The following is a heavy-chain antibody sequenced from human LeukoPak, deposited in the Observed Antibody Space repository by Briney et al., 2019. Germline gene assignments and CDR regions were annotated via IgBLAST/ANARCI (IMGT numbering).Heavy chain of an antibody. CDR1: GYTFTSYG. CDR3: ARAMCSSTICHGRNDY. CDR2: ISADNGKT. V-gene: IGHV1-18*04. D-gene: IGHD2-2*01. J-gene: IGHJ4*02. Sequence: SEKISCTASGYTFTSYGIRCVRQAPRQRLEWMGWISADNGKTNYAQKLQGRVTMSTDTSTTTAYMELRSLRSDDTAVYYCARAMCSSTICHGRNDYWGQGTLVTVSS.